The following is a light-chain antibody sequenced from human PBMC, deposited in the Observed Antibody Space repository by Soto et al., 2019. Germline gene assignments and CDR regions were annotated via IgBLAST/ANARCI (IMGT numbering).Light chain of an antibody. J-gene: IGLJ2*01. CDR1: SSDVGAYNY. CDR2: EVT. V-gene: IGLV2-14*01. Sequence: QSALTLPASVSGSLGQSITISCTGTSSDVGAYNYVSWYQQHPDKAPKLLIFEVTNRPSGVSGRFSGSKSGITASLSISGLQPEDEADYYCTSYSSSSPVLFGGGTKVTVL. CDR3: TSYSSSSPVL.